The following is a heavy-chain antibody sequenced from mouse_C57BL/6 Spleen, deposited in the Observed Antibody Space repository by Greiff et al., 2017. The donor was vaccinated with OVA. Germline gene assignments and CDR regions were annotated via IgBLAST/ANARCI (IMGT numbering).Heavy chain of an antibody. D-gene: IGHD1-1*01. CDR3: AREGHYYGSTFAY. CDR1: GYTFTSYW. V-gene: IGHV1-64*01. CDR2: IHPNSGST. J-gene: IGHJ3*01. Sequence: QVQLQQPGAELVKPGASVKLSCKASGYTFTSYWMHWVKQRPGQGLEWIGMIHPNSGSTNYNEKFKSKATLTVDKSSSTAYMQLSSLTSEDSAVYYCAREGHYYGSTFAYWGQGTLVTVSA.